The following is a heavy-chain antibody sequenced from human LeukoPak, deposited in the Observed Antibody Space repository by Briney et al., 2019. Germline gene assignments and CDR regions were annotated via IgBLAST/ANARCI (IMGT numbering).Heavy chain of an antibody. CDR3: AREAVNAYCGGDCYSRAFDI. D-gene: IGHD2-21*02. CDR2: TYYSGST. V-gene: IGHV4-31*03. CDR1: GGSISSGGYY. Sequence: SETLSLTCTVSGGSISSGGYYWSWIRQHPGKGLEWIGYTYYSGSTYYNPSLKSRVTISVDTSKNQFSLKLSSVTAADTAVYYCAREAVNAYCGGDCYSRAFDIWGQGTMVTVSS. J-gene: IGHJ3*02.